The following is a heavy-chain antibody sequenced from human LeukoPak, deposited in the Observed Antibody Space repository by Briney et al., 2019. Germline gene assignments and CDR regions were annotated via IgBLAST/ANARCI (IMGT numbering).Heavy chain of an antibody. D-gene: IGHD6-19*01. CDR1: GVTFSSYS. Sequence: GGSLRLSCAASGVTFSSYSMNWVRQAPGNGLGWVSSISSSSSYIYYADSVKGRFTISRDNAKNSLYLQMTRLRAEDTAVYYCATTYSSGWGSWNYYMDVWGKGTTVTVSS. CDR3: ATTYSSGWGSWNYYMDV. CDR2: ISSSSSYI. V-gene: IGHV3-21*01. J-gene: IGHJ6*03.